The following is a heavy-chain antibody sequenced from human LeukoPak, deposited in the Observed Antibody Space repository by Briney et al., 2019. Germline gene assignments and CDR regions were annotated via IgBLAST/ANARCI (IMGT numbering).Heavy chain of an antibody. J-gene: IGHJ6*03. CDR1: GYTFTSYY. D-gene: IGHD6-13*01. V-gene: IGHV1-46*01. Sequence: GASVKVSCKASGYTFTSYYMHWVRQAPGQGLEWMGLINPSGGSTSYAQKFQGRVTMTRDMSTSTVYMELSSLRSEDTAVYYCARGGSYSSSWYWVNYYYYMDVWGKGTTVTVSS. CDR2: INPSGGST. CDR3: ARGGSYSSSWYWVNYYYYMDV.